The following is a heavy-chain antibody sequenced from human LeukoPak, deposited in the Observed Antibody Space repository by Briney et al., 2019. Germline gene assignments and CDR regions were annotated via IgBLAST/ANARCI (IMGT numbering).Heavy chain of an antibody. CDR3: AGFITMVRGVIIRPRAAFDI. CDR2: INHSGST. V-gene: IGHV4-34*01. Sequence: SETLSLTCAVYGGSFSGYYWSWIRQPPGKGLEWIGEINHSGSTNYNPSLKSRVTISVDTSKNQFSLKLSSVTAADTAVYYCAGFITMVRGVIIRPRAAFDIWGQGTMVTVSS. D-gene: IGHD3-10*01. J-gene: IGHJ3*02. CDR1: GGSFSGYY.